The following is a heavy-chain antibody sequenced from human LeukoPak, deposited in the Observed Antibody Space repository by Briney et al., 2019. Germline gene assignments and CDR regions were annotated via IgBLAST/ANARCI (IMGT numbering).Heavy chain of an antibody. V-gene: IGHV3-30*03. Sequence: PGRSLRLSCAASGFTFSSYGMHWVRQAPGKGLEWVAVISYDGSNKYYADSVKGRFTISRDNSKNTLYLQMNSLRAEDTAVYYCARVDRSSTSSYMWSFVRGYYYYGMDVWGQGTTVTVSS. D-gene: IGHD2-2*02. J-gene: IGHJ6*02. CDR1: GFTFSSYG. CDR2: ISYDGSNK. CDR3: ARVDRSSTSSYMWSFVRGYYYYGMDV.